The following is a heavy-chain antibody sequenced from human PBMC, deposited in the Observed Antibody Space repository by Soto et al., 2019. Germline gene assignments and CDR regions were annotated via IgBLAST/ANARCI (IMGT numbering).Heavy chain of an antibody. V-gene: IGHV3-30*13. D-gene: IGHD1-26*01. Sequence: QVQLVQSGGGVVQPGRSLRLSCAASGFNFNTYFMHWVRQAPGKGLEWVAMIFPNGRDKEYADSVKGRFTISRDTSNNRMYLQVDSLGPEDSAVYYCARYDAHGSKCELAYWGQGALVPVSS. CDR3: ARYDAHGSKCELAY. J-gene: IGHJ4*02. CDR1: GFNFNTYF. CDR2: IFPNGRDK.